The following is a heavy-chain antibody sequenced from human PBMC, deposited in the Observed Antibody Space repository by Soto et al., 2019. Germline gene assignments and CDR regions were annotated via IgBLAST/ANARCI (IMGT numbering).Heavy chain of an antibody. CDR3: ASHIRTTASWDYYYMDV. J-gene: IGHJ6*03. V-gene: IGHV1-69*02. D-gene: IGHD1-1*01. Sequence: SVKVSCKASGGTFSSYTISWVRQAPGQGLEWMGRIIPILGIANYAQKFQGRVTITADKSTSTAYMELSSLRSEDTAVYYCASHIRTTASWDYYYMDVWGKGTTVTVSS. CDR1: GGTFSSYT. CDR2: IIPILGIA.